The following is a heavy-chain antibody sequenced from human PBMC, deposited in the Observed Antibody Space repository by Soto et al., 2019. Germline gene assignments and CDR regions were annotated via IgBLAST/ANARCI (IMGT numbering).Heavy chain of an antibody. V-gene: IGHV2-5*02. D-gene: IGHD3-16*02. CDR2: IYWDNDK. CDR1: GFSLTTRGVG. CDR3: AHIPTFYQCDWFVP. Sequence: QITLKESGPTLVKPTQPLTLTCTFSGFSLTTRGVGVACIRHPPGKSLECLALIYWDNDKRYSSSLQSRLSIPTHASTHQADLTHTNVHPLYTAIYYGAHIPTFYQCDWFVPWRQGTLVSVSS. J-gene: IGHJ5*02.